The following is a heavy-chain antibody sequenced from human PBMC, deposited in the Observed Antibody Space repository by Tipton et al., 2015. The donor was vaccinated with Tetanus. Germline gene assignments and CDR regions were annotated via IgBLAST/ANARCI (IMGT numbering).Heavy chain of an antibody. D-gene: IGHD6-19*01. Sequence: LTCTVSGGSINSYYWSWLRLPPGEALEWIGYIYFSGHTKYSPSLNSRVTMSVDTSNNQFSLRLTSVNEADTAIYYCARHSGWYNFYNGMDVWGQGTTVTVSS. V-gene: IGHV4-59*08. CDR1: GGSINSYY. J-gene: IGHJ6*02. CDR3: ARHSGWYNFYNGMDV. CDR2: IYFSGHT.